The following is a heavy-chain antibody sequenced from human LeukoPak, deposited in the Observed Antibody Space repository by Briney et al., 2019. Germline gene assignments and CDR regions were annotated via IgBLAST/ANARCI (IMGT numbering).Heavy chain of an antibody. J-gene: IGHJ4*02. Sequence: SETLSLTCTVSGGSISSGDYCWSWIRQPPGKGLEWIGYIYYSGSTYYNPSLKSRVTISVDTSKNQFSLKLSSVTAADTAVYYCARDLLNEGNHLDYWGQGTLVTVSS. CDR2: IYYSGST. V-gene: IGHV4-30-4*01. D-gene: IGHD4-23*01. CDR1: GGSISSGDYC. CDR3: ARDLLNEGNHLDY.